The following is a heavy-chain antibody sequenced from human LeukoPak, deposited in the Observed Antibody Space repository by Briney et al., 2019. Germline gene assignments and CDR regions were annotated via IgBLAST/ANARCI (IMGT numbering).Heavy chain of an antibody. J-gene: IGHJ6*03. CDR3: ARTGYCSGGSRQGSYYYSMDV. Sequence: GGSLRLSCGASGFTFSDYYMTWVRQAPGKGLEWVSYIRRSGTTIYYADAVRRRFTISRDNATNSLYLQLTRLRAEDAAVYYCARTGYCSGGSRQGSYYYSMDVWGKGTPVTVS. CDR2: IRRSGTTI. D-gene: IGHD2-15*01. CDR1: GFTFSDYY. V-gene: IGHV3-11*04.